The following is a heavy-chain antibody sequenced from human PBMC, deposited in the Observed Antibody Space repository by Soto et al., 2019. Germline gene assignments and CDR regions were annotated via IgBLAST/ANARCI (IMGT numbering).Heavy chain of an antibody. D-gene: IGHD5-12*01. CDR2: IYYTENT. J-gene: IGHJ4*02. Sequence: SETLSLTCTVSGDSLRSSYHYWGWIRQLPGKGLEWIGSIYYTENTYFHPSFKSRLTMSIDRSRNQFSLNLSSVTAADRAVYYCVRGGGYDPFDYWGQGVLVTVSS. CDR3: VRGGGYDPFDY. CDR1: GDSLRSSYHY. V-gene: IGHV4-39*07.